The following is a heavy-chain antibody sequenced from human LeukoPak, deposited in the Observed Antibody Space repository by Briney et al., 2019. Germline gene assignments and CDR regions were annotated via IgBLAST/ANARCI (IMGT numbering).Heavy chain of an antibody. Sequence: TGGSLRLSCAASGFTFSSYAMSWVRQAPGKGQEWVSAISGSGGSTYYADSVKGRFTISRDNSKNTLYLQMNSPRAEDTAVYYCAKDYGSGSYGLRYYFDYWGQGTLVTVSS. CDR3: AKDYGSGSYGLRYYFDY. CDR2: ISGSGGST. D-gene: IGHD3-10*01. J-gene: IGHJ4*02. CDR1: GFTFSSYA. V-gene: IGHV3-23*01.